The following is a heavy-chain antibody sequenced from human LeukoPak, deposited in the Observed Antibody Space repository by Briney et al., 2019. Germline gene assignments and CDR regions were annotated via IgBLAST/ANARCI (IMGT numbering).Heavy chain of an antibody. CDR3: ARVDGSGSYFSSYGMDV. J-gene: IGHJ6*02. CDR2: ISSSGSTI. CDR1: GFTFSDYY. Sequence: PGGSLRLSCAASGFTFSDYYMSWIRQAPGKGLEWVSYISSSGSTIYYADSVRARFTISRDNAKNSLYLQMNSLRAEDTAVYYCARVDGSGSYFSSYGMDVWGQGTTVTVSS. V-gene: IGHV3-11*01. D-gene: IGHD3-10*01.